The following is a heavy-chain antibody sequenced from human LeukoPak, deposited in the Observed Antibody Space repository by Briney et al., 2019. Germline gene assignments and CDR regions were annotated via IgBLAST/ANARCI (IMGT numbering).Heavy chain of an antibody. D-gene: IGHD2-15*01. J-gene: IGHJ4*02. Sequence: GGSLRLSCAAFGFTFSTYDMNWVRQAPGKGLEWVANMRRDGNEIYYLDSVRGRFTISRDNAKNSLYLQMNSLRAEDTAVYYCAKGSGSSCYSPCDYWGQGILVTVSS. V-gene: IGHV3-7*03. CDR1: GFTFSTYD. CDR2: MRRDGNEI. CDR3: AKGSGSSCYSPCDY.